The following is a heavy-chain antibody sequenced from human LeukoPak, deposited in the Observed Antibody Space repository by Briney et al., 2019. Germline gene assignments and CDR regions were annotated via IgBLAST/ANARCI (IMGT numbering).Heavy chain of an antibody. D-gene: IGHD2-15*01. CDR3: AREVVAATTWFDP. V-gene: IGHV3-53*01. CDR1: GFTVSSNY. CDR2: IYSGGST. Sequence: GGSLRLSCAASGFTVSSNYMSWVRQAPGKGLEWVSVIYSGGSTYYADSMKGRFTISRDNSKNTLYLQMNSLRAEDTAVYYCAREVVAATTWFDPWGQGTLVTVSS. J-gene: IGHJ5*02.